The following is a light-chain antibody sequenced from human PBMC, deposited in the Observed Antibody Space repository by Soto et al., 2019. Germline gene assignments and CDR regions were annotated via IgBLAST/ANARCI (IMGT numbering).Light chain of an antibody. Sequence: EIVLTQSPGTLSLSPGERATLSCRASQSVSSSYLAWYQQKPGQAPRLLIYCASSRATGIPDRFSGSGSGTDFTLTISRLEPEDFAVYYCQQYGSSPLTFGGGTKVELK. CDR2: CAS. CDR1: QSVSSSY. J-gene: IGKJ4*01. CDR3: QQYGSSPLT. V-gene: IGKV3-20*01.